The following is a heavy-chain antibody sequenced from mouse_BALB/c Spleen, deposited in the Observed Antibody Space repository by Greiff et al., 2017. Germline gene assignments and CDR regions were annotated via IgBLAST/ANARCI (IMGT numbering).Heavy chain of an antibody. CDR1: GYTFTSYN. D-gene: IGHD1-1*01. CDR2: IYPGNGDT. CDR3: ARGDYYGSSFAWFAY. J-gene: IGHJ3*01. V-gene: IGHV1-12*01. Sequence: QVQLQQPGAELVKPGASVKMSCKASGYTFTSYNMHWVKQTPGQGLEWIGAIYPGNGDTSYNQKFKGKATLTADKSSSTAYMQLSSLTSEDSAVYYCARGDYYGSSFAWFAYWGQGTLVTVSA.